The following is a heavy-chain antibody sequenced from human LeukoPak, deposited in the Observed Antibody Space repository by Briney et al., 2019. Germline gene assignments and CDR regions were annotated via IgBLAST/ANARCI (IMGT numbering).Heavy chain of an antibody. CDR2: TYYSGTT. Sequence: SETLSLTCTVSGGSISSSFYYWGWLRQPPGKGLEWIGSTYYSGTTYYKPSLKSRVSVSVDTSKNQLSLNLTSVTAADTALYYCARHGYYYYTSGYFGYWGQGILVTVSS. CDR3: ARHGYYYYTSGYFGY. V-gene: IGHV4-39*01. CDR1: GGSISSSFYY. J-gene: IGHJ4*02. D-gene: IGHD3-22*01.